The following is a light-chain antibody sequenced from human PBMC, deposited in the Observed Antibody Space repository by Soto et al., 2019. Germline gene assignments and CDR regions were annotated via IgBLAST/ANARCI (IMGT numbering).Light chain of an antibody. CDR3: QQYDISPWT. V-gene: IGKV3-20*01. CDR2: AAS. CDR1: QSISNRY. J-gene: IGKJ1*01. Sequence: VVTQAPGMLTLSPGDRGTLSCRASQSISNRYLAWYQQTPGQAPRLLIYAASSRATGIPDRFSGSGSGTDFTLTIIRLEPEDFAVYYCQQYDISPWTFGQGTKVDIK.